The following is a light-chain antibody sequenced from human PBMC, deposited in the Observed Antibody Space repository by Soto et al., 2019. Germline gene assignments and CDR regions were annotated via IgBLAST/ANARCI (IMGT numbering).Light chain of an antibody. Sequence: SYELTQPPSVSVSPGQTASITCSGDKLGDKYACWYQQKPGQSPALVIYQDSKRPSGIPERFSGSNSGNTATLTISGTQAMDEADYYCQAWDSSTEGVVFGGGTKLTVL. CDR3: QAWDSSTEGVV. V-gene: IGLV3-1*01. CDR2: QDS. J-gene: IGLJ2*01. CDR1: KLGDKY.